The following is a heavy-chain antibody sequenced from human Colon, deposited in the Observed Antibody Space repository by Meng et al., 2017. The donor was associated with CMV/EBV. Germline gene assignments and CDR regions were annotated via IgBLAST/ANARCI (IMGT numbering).Heavy chain of an antibody. CDR3: ARGYASGWSDPYYFNS. J-gene: IGHJ4*02. CDR2: IYHSGST. Sequence: SETLSLTCAVSGDSISSNNWWSWVRQPPGKGLEWIGDIYHSGSTNFNPSLKTRVTISVDKSKNQFSLKLTSVTAADTAVYFCARGYASGWSDPYYFNSWGQGTLVTVSS. V-gene: IGHV4-4*02. CDR1: GDSISSNNW. D-gene: IGHD6-19*01.